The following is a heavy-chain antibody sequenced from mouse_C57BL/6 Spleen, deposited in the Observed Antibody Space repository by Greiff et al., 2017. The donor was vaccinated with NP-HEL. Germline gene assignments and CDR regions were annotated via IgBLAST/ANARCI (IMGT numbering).Heavy chain of an antibody. CDR3: ARSPYPWFAY. CDR2: IYPGDGDT. V-gene: IGHV1-82*01. CDR1: GYAFSSSW. Sequence: QVQLKESGPELVKPGASVKISCKASGYAFSSSWMNWVKQRPGKGLEWIGRIYPGDGDTNYNGKFKGKATLTADKSSSTAYMQLSSLTSEDSAVYFCARSPYPWFAYWGQGTLVTVSA. D-gene: IGHD6-5*01. J-gene: IGHJ3*01.